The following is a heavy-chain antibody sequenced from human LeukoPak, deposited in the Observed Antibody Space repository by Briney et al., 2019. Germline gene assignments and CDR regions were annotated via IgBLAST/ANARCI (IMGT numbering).Heavy chain of an antibody. CDR1: GYDFAGYW. V-gene: IGHV5-51*01. J-gene: IGHJ4*02. D-gene: IGHD6-13*01. CDR3: ARRGDSSSWYSGAYYFDY. Sequence: GESLKISCQVSGYDFAGYWIAWVRRMPGKGLEWMGIIYPGDSHTTYSPSFQGQVTISADKSISTAYLQWSSLKASDTAMYYCARRGDSSSWYSGAYYFDYWGQGTLVTVSS. CDR2: IYPGDSHT.